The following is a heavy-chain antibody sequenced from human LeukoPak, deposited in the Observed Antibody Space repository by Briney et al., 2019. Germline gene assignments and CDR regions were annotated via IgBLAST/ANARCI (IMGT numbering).Heavy chain of an antibody. V-gene: IGHV1-69*05. D-gene: IGHD3-10*01. CDR2: IIPIFGTA. J-gene: IGHJ6*03. CDR1: GYTFTSYG. CDR3: ARRSQKPRWFGEVMGLEYYMDV. Sequence: SVKVSCKASGYTFTSYGISWVRQAPGQGLEWMGGIIPIFGTANYAQKFQGRVTITTDESMSTAYMELSSLRSEDTAVYYCARRSQKPRWFGEVMGLEYYMDVWGKGTTVTVSS.